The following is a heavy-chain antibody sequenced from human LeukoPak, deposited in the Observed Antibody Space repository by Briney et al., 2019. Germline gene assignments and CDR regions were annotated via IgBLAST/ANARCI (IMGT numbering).Heavy chain of an antibody. V-gene: IGHV4-4*07. Sequence: SETLSPTCTVSGGSISSYYWSWIRQPAGKGLESIGHISTSGSTNYNPSLKSRVTISVDTSKNQFSLKLNSVTAADTAVYYCARVGFGFWFDPWGRGTLVTVSS. J-gene: IGHJ5*02. CDR1: GGSISSYY. CDR3: ARVGFGFWFDP. CDR2: ISTSGST. D-gene: IGHD2-2*03.